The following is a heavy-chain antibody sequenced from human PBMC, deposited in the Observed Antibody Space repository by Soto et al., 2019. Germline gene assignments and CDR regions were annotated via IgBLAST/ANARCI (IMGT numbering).Heavy chain of an antibody. V-gene: IGHV3-33*01. CDR2: IWYDGTNK. J-gene: IGHJ4*02. CDR3: ARDPRDSSSSIDY. CDR1: GFTFSNYD. Sequence: QVQLVESGGSVVQPGRSLGLSCAASGFTFSNYDMHWVRQAPGKGLEWVAFIWYDGTNKYYADSVKGRFTISRDNSKNTLYLQMNSLRAEGTAIYYCARDPRDSSSSIDYWGQGTLVTVSS. D-gene: IGHD6-13*01.